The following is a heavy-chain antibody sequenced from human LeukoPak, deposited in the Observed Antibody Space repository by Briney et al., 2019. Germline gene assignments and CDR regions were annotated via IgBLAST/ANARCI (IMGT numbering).Heavy chain of an antibody. D-gene: IGHD6-6*01. Sequence: PGGSLRLSCAASGFTFSSYGMHWVRQAPGKGLEWVAFISSDGSNKYEDSVKGRFTISRDNSKNTLYLQMNSLRAEDTAVYYCDPHDSSSQFWGQGTLVTVSS. J-gene: IGHJ4*02. CDR2: ISSDGSNK. CDR3: DPHDSSSQF. CDR1: GFTFSSYG. V-gene: IGHV3-30*03.